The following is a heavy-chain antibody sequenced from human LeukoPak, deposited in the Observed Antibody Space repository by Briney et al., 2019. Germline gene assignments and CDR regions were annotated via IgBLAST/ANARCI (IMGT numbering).Heavy chain of an antibody. CDR2: IYYSGST. D-gene: IGHD4-23*01. CDR1: GGSISSYY. J-gene: IGHJ6*04. CDR3: ARGSVVMDV. V-gene: IGHV4-59*07. Sequence: SDTLSLTCTVSGGSISSYYWSWMRQPPGKGLEWIGYIYYSGSTNYNPSLKSRVTISVDTSKNQFSLKLSSVTAADTAVYYCARGSVVMDVWGKGTTVTVSS.